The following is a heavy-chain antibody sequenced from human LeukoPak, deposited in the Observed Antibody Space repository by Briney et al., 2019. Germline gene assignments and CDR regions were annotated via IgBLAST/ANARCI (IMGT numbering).Heavy chain of an antibody. V-gene: IGHV4-39*01. CDR3: ARQEGYTLTTTYYYYYMDV. CDR2: IYYSGST. D-gene: IGHD4-11*01. CDR1: GGSISSSSYY. Sequence: SETLSLTCTVSGGSISSSSYYWGWIRQPPGKGLEWIGSIYYSGSTYYNPSLKSRVTISVDTSRNQFSLKLSSVTAADTAVYYCARQEGYTLTTTYYYYYMDVWGKGTTVTVSS. J-gene: IGHJ6*03.